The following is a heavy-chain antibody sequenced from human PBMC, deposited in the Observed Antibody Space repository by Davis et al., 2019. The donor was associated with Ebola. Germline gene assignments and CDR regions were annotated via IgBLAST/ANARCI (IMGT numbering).Heavy chain of an antibody. V-gene: IGHV3-15*01. J-gene: IGHJ3*02. Sequence: PGGSLRLSCAASGFTLSNAWMSWVRQAPGKGLEWVGRIKSKTDGGTTDYAAPVKGRFTISRDDSKNTLYVQMNSLKTEDTAVYYCTTDQSEWAAGDHDAFDIWGQGTMVTVSS. CDR3: TTDQSEWAAGDHDAFDI. D-gene: IGHD6-13*01. CDR1: GFTLSNAW. CDR2: IKSKTDGGTT.